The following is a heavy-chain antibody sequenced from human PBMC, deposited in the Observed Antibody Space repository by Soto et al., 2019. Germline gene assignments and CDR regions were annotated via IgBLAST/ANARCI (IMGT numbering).Heavy chain of an antibody. Sequence: QVQLVQSGAEVKKPGASVKVSCKASGYIFTNHYIHWVRQATGQGLEWMGIINPSGGSTNYLQKFQGRVTMTRDTSTSTVYMQLSSLISEDTAVYFCARADYYDSSGFYYDYWGQGTLVTVSS. CDR1: GYIFTNHY. CDR2: INPSGGST. D-gene: IGHD3-22*01. CDR3: ARADYYDSSGFYYDY. J-gene: IGHJ4*02. V-gene: IGHV1-46*01.